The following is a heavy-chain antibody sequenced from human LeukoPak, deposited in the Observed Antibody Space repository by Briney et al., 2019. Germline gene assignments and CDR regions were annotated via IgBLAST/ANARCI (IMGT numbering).Heavy chain of an antibody. J-gene: IGHJ4*02. V-gene: IGHV3-30*02. CDR3: ARVGDFWSGYPFDY. Sequence: GGSLRLSCAASGFTFSSYGMHWVRQAPGKGLEWVAFIRYDGSNKYYADSVKGRFTISRDNAKNSLYLQMNSLRAEDTAVYYCARVGDFWSGYPFDYWGQGTLVTVSS. CDR1: GFTFSSYG. D-gene: IGHD3-3*01. CDR2: IRYDGSNK.